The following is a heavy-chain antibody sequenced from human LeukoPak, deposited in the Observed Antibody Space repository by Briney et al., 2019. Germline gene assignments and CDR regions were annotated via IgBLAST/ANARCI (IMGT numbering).Heavy chain of an antibody. J-gene: IGHJ4*02. Sequence: GESLKISCKASGYRFTTYWIGWVRQMPGKGLECMGIIYPGDSDTRYSPSFEGQVTISADKSITTAYLQWSSLKASDTAMYYCARQITDQSSGYDSIDYWGQGTLVTVSS. CDR1: GYRFTTYW. D-gene: IGHD5-12*01. V-gene: IGHV5-51*01. CDR2: IYPGDSDT. CDR3: ARQITDQSSGYDSIDY.